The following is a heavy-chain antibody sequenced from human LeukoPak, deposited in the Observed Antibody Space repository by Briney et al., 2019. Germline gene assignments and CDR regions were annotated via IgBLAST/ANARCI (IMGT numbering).Heavy chain of an antibody. Sequence: ASVKVSCKVSGYTLTELSMHWVRQAPGKGLEWKGGFDPEDGETIYAQKFQGRVTMTEDTSTDTAYMELSSLRSEDTAVYYCATSRYSSGWYGAFDYWGQGTLVTVSS. J-gene: IGHJ4*02. CDR1: GYTLTELS. D-gene: IGHD6-19*01. V-gene: IGHV1-24*01. CDR3: ATSRYSSGWYGAFDY. CDR2: FDPEDGET.